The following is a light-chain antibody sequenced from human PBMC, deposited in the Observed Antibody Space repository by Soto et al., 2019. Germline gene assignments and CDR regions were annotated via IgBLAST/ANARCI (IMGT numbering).Light chain of an antibody. V-gene: IGLV1-40*01. CDR1: SSNIGAGYD. J-gene: IGLJ2*01. Sequence: QCVLTQPPSASGAPGQRVTISCTGSSSNIGAGYDVHWYQQLPGTAPKLLIYGNSNRPSGVPDRFSGSKSGTSASLAITGLQAEDEADYYCQSYDSSLSGVVFGGGTKLTVL. CDR2: GNS. CDR3: QSYDSSLSGVV.